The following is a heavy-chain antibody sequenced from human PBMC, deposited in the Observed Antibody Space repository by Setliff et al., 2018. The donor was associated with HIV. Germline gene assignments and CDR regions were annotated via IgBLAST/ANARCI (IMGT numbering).Heavy chain of an antibody. Sequence: GGSLRLSCAASGFTVSSNYMSWVRQAPGKGLEYVSAISGSADSLHYADSVKGRFHISRDNDKNTLYLQMNSLRAEDTAVYYCSRDPEGYYDSSGYYRRGFLNYWGQGTLVTVSS. CDR2: ISGSADSL. V-gene: IGHV3-23*01. J-gene: IGHJ4*02. D-gene: IGHD3-22*01. CDR3: SRDPEGYYDSSGYYRRGFLNY. CDR1: GFTVSSNY.